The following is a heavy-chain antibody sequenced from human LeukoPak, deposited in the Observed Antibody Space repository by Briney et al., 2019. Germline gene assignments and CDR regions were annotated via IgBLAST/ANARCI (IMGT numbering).Heavy chain of an antibody. D-gene: IGHD3-22*01. J-gene: IGHJ4*02. CDR3: ARRAYYYDSSGYYPDY. CDR1: GYSFTSYW. V-gene: IGHV5-51*01. Sequence: GESLKISCKGSGYSFTSYWIGWVRQMPGKGLEWMGIIYPGDSDTRYSPSFQGQVTISADKSISTAYLRWSSLKASDTAMYYCARRAYYYDSSGYYPDYWGQGTLVTVSS. CDR2: IYPGDSDT.